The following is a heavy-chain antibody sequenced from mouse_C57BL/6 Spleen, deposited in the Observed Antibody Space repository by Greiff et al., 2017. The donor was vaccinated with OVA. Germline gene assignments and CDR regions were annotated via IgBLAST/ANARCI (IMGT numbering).Heavy chain of an antibody. J-gene: IGHJ4*01. V-gene: IGHV1-42*01. CDR1: GYSFTGYY. CDR3: ARSDKDY. CDR2: INPSTGGT. Sequence: VQLQPSGPELVKPGASVKISCKASGYSFTGYYMNWVKQSPEKSLEWIGEINPSTGGTTYNQKFKAKATLTVDKSSSTAYMQLKSLTSEDSAVYYCARSDKDYWGQGTSVTVSS.